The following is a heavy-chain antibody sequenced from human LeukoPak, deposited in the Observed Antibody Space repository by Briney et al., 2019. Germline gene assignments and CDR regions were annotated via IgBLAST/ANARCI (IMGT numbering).Heavy chain of an antibody. D-gene: IGHD1-7*01. CDR3: ARNPYNWNYGPHFDY. V-gene: IGHV1-69*06. J-gene: IGHJ4*02. CDR1: GGTFSSYA. CDR2: IIPIFGTA. Sequence: SVKVSCKASGGTFSSYAISWVRQAPGQGLEWMGGIIPIFGTANYAQKFQGRVTITADKSTSTAYMELSSLRSEDTAVYYCARNPYNWNYGPHFDYWGQGTLVTVSS.